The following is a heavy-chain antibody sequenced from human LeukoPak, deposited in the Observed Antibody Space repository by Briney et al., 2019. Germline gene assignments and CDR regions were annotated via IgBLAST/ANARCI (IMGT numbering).Heavy chain of an antibody. CDR1: GGSISSYY. CDR2: IYTSGST. D-gene: IGHD3-10*01. CDR3: ARVVKLLWFGKGYNWFDP. V-gene: IGHV4-4*07. Sequence: SETLSLTCTVSGGSISSYYWSWIRQPAGKGLEWIGRIYTSGSTNYNPSLKSRVTMSVDTSKNQFSLKLSSVTAADTAVYYCARVVKLLWFGKGYNWFDPWGQGTLVTVSS. J-gene: IGHJ5*02.